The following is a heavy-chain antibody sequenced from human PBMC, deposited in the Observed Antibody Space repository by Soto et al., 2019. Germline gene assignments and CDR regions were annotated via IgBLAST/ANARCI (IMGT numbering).Heavy chain of an antibody. Sequence: ASVKVCCKASGYTFTSYYMHWVRHAPRQGLAWMGIINPSGGSTSYAQKFQGRVTMTRDTSTSTVYMELSSLRSEDTAVYYCARGGLTIFGVVIISYGMDVWGQGTTVTVSS. CDR3: ARGGLTIFGVVIISYGMDV. D-gene: IGHD3-3*01. CDR1: GYTFTSYY. J-gene: IGHJ6*02. CDR2: INPSGGST. V-gene: IGHV1-46*01.